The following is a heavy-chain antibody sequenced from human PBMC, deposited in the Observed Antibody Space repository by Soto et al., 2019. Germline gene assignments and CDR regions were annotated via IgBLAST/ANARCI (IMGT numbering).Heavy chain of an antibody. J-gene: IGHJ4*02. D-gene: IGHD2-2*01. CDR3: ARGYCSSTSCYVDN. Sequence: GGSLRLSCAASGFTFSDYYMSWIRQAPGKGLEWVSYISSSGSTIYNADSVKGRFTISRDNAKKSLYLQMNSLRAEDTAVYYCARGYCSSTSCYVDNWGQGTLVTVSS. CDR1: GFTFSDYY. V-gene: IGHV3-11*01. CDR2: ISSSGSTI.